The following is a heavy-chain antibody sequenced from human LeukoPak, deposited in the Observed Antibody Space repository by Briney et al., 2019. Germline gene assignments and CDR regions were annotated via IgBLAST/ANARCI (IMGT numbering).Heavy chain of an antibody. Sequence: SETLSLTCTVSGGSISSYYWSWIRQPPGKGLEWIGYIYYSGSTNYNPSLKGRVTISVETSKNQFSLKLSSVPGADTAVYCCAREHSSSSSLDYWGQGTLVTVSS. CDR2: IYYSGST. CDR1: GGSISSYY. J-gene: IGHJ4*02. V-gene: IGHV4-59*01. CDR3: AREHSSSSSLDY. D-gene: IGHD6-6*01.